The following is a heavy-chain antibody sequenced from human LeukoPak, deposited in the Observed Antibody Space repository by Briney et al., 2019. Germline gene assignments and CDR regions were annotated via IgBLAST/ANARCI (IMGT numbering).Heavy chain of an antibody. Sequence: PSETLSLTCAVSGGSISSGDYYWSWIRQPPGKGLEWIGYIYYSGTTYYNPSLKSRVTISVDTSKNQFSLKLTSVTAADTAVYYCARGPYGSGSYYWGQGTLVTVSS. J-gene: IGHJ4*02. CDR1: GGSISSGDYY. D-gene: IGHD3-10*01. V-gene: IGHV4-30-4*01. CDR2: IYYSGTT. CDR3: ARGPYGSGSYY.